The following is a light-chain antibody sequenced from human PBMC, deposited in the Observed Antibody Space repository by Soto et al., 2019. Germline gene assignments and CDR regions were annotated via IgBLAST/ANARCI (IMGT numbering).Light chain of an antibody. Sequence: QSVLTQPPSASGTPGQRVTISCSGSSSNIGSNTVNWYQQLPGTAPKLLIYSNNQRPSGVPDRFSGSTYGTSAALAISGLQSDDEADYYCAAWDESLTGPVFGGGTKLTVL. J-gene: IGLJ3*02. CDR2: SNN. V-gene: IGLV1-44*01. CDR3: AAWDESLTGPV. CDR1: SSNIGSNT.